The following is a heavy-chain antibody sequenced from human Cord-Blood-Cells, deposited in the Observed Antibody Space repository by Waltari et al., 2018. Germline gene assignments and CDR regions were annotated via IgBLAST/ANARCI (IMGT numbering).Heavy chain of an antibody. J-gene: IGHJ4*02. Sequence: QVQLVESGGGVVQPGRSLRLSCAASGFTFSSYAMHWVRQAPGKGLECVAVISYDGSNKYYADSVKGRFTISRDNSKNTLYLQMNSLRAEDTAVYYCARGREDDYWGQGTLVTVSS. CDR1: GFTFSSYA. CDR3: ARGREDDY. CDR2: ISYDGSNK. V-gene: IGHV3-30-3*01.